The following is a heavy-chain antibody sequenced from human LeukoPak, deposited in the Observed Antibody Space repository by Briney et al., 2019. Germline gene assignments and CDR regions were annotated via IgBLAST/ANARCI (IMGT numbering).Heavy chain of an antibody. CDR1: GFTFSSYV. J-gene: IGHJ4*02. D-gene: IGHD3-16*01. CDR2: ISYDGSNE. V-gene: IGHV3-30*04. CDR3: VQSSEGGPTPDVLDY. Sequence: GGSLRLSCAASGFTFSSYVMHWVRQAPGKGLEWVAIISYDGSNEYYADSVKGRFTISRDNSKNTLYLQMNSLRAADTAVYYCVQSSEGGPTPDVLDYWGQGTLVTVSS.